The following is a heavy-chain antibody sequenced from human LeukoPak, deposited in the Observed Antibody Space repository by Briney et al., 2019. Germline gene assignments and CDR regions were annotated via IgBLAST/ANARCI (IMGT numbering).Heavy chain of an antibody. CDR3: ARAYCSSTSCYTEGWFDP. CDR2: IYHSGAT. D-gene: IGHD2-2*02. J-gene: IGHJ5*02. V-gene: IGHV4-38-2*02. CDR1: GSSISRGYF. Sequence: SETLSLTCSVSGSSISRGYFWGWIRQPPGRGLEWIGSIYHSGATYYNPSLKSRVTISLDTSKNQFSLKLTSVTAADTAVYYCARAYCSSTSCYTEGWFDPWGQGTLVTVSS.